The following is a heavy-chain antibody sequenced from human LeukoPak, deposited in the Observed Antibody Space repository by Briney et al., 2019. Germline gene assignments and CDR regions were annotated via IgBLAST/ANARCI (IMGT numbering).Heavy chain of an antibody. Sequence: GGPLRLSCAASGFTFSSYAMSWVRQAPGKGLEWVSAISGSGGSTYYADSVKGRFTISRDNSKNTLYLQMNSLRAEDTAVYYCAKDYDYGGNHYYYYGMDVWGQGTTVTVSS. D-gene: IGHD4-23*01. CDR1: GFTFSSYA. J-gene: IGHJ6*02. CDR2: ISGSGGST. CDR3: AKDYDYGGNHYYYYGMDV. V-gene: IGHV3-23*01.